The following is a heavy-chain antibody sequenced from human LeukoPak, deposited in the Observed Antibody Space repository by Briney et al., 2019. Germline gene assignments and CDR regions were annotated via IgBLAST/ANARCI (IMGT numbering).Heavy chain of an antibody. CDR2: IYYSGST. CDR1: GGSISSYY. J-gene: IGHJ3*02. CDR3: ARWGYYDSSGYSSDAFDI. Sequence: SETLSLTCTVSGGSISSYYWSWIRQPPGKGLEWIGYIYYSGSTNYNPSLKGRVTISVDTSKNQFSLKLSSVTAADTAVYYCARWGYYDSSGYSSDAFDIWGQGTMVTVSS. V-gene: IGHV4-59*01. D-gene: IGHD3-22*01.